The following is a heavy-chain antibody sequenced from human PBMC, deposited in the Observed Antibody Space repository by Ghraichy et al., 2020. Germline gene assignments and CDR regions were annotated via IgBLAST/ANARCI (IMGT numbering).Heavy chain of an antibody. D-gene: IGHD3-22*01. Sequence: GGSLRLSCAASGFTFSSYGMHWVRQAPGKGLGWVAVISYDGSNKYYADSVKGRFTISRDNSKNTLYLQMNSLRAEDTAVYYCARGLRTYYYDSSYGDDYWGQGTLVTVSS. CDR2: ISYDGSNK. CDR1: GFTFSSYG. J-gene: IGHJ4*02. CDR3: ARGLRTYYYDSSYGDDY. V-gene: IGHV3-30*03.